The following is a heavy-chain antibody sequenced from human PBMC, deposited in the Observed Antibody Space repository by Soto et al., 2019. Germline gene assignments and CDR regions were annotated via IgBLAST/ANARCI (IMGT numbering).Heavy chain of an antibody. J-gene: IGHJ4*02. D-gene: IGHD5-18*01. V-gene: IGHV1-69*01. CDR3: ARDSTAMVTTSFDF. CDR2: IIPMFDTP. CDR1: GGSFREYA. Sequence: QVQLVQSGAEVKKPGSSVRVSCTASGGSFREYAISWVRQAPGHGLEGMGGIIPMFDTPNYAQKFQGRPTIIADESTSTVDMELSSLTSDDTAVYYCARDSTAMVTTSFDFWGQGTLVTVSS.